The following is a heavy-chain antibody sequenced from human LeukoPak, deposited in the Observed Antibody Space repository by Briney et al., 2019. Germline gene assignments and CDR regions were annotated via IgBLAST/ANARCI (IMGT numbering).Heavy chain of an antibody. CDR2: IRSKAYGGTT. Sequence: GGSLRLSCAASGFTFSSYAMSWVRQAPGKGLEWVGFIRSKAYGGTTEYAASVKGRFTISRDDSKSIAYLQMNSLKTEDTAVYYCTRQTKQWLVNYFDYWGQGTLVTVSS. D-gene: IGHD6-19*01. V-gene: IGHV3-49*04. J-gene: IGHJ4*02. CDR3: TRQTKQWLVNYFDY. CDR1: GFTFSSYA.